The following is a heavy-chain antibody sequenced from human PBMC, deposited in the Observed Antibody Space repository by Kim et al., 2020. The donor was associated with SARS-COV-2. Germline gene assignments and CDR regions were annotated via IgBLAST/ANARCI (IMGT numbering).Heavy chain of an antibody. Sequence: GGSLRLSCAASGFTFSNAWMSWVRQAPGKGLEWVGRIKSKTDGGTTDYAAPVKGRFTISRDDSKNTLYLQMNSLKTEDTAVYYCTTTYYYDSSGPTGGYWGQGTLVTVSS. CDR3: TTTYYYDSSGPTGGY. V-gene: IGHV3-15*01. J-gene: IGHJ4*02. D-gene: IGHD3-22*01. CDR1: GFTFSNAW. CDR2: IKSKTDGGTT.